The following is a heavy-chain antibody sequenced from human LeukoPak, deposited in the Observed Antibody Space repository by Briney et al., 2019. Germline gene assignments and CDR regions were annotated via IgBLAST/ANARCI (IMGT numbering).Heavy chain of an antibody. CDR2: ISSSSSTI. CDR1: GFTFSSYN. V-gene: IGHV3-48*02. CDR3: AREREERWLQLVDY. D-gene: IGHD5-24*01. J-gene: IGHJ4*02. Sequence: GGSLRLSCAASGFTFSSYNMNWVRQAPGKGLEWVSYISSSSSTIYYADSVKGRFTISRDNAKNSLYLQMNSLRDEDTAVYCCAREREERWLQLVDYWGQGTLVTVSS.